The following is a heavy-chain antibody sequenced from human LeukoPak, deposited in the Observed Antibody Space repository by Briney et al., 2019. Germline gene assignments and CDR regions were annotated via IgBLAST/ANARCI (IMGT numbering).Heavy chain of an antibody. Sequence: GAPVKVSCKASGYTFTSYGISWVRQAPGQGLEWMGWISAYNGNTNYAQKLQGRVTMTTDTSTSTAYMELRSLRSDDTAVYYCASAYSSGWAQYYYYYGMDVWGQGTTVTVSS. CDR1: GYTFTSYG. CDR2: ISAYNGNT. CDR3: ASAYSSGWAQYYYYYGMDV. J-gene: IGHJ6*02. D-gene: IGHD6-19*01. V-gene: IGHV1-18*01.